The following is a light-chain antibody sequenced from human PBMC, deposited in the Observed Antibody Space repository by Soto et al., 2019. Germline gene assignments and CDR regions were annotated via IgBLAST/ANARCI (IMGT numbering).Light chain of an antibody. J-gene: IGKJ4*01. CDR2: DAS. CDR1: QDISDY. Sequence: DIQMTQSPSSLSASVGDRVTITCQASQDISDYLNWYQQKPGQAPHLLIYDASSLETGVPSRFSGGGSGTHFTFTISSLQPEDIGTYYCQQFENLPLTFGGGTKVEI. CDR3: QQFENLPLT. V-gene: IGKV1-33*01.